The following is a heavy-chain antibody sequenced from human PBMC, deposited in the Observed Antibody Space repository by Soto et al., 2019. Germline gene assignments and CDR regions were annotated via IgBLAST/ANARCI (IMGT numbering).Heavy chain of an antibody. Sequence: QVQLVQSGAEVKKPGASVKVSCKASGYTFTSYYMHWVRQAPGQGLEWMGIINPSGGSTSYAQKFQCRVTMTRDKFTSTVYMELSSLRSEDTAVYYCARDMGYCGGDCYSVFDYWGQGTLVTVSS. CDR3: ARDMGYCGGDCYSVFDY. J-gene: IGHJ4*02. CDR1: GYTFTSYY. D-gene: IGHD2-21*02. CDR2: INPSGGST. V-gene: IGHV1-46*01.